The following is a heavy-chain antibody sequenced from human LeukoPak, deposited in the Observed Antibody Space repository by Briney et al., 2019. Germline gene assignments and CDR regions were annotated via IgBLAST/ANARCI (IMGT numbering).Heavy chain of an antibody. CDR3: ARDENGDYPLDY. D-gene: IGHD4-17*01. Sequence: SVKVSCKASGGTFSSYAISWVRQAPGQGLEWMGRIIPIFGTANYAQKFQGRVTITTDESTSTAYMELSSLRSEDTAVYYCARDENGDYPLDYWGQGTLVTVSS. J-gene: IGHJ4*02. V-gene: IGHV1-69*05. CDR2: IIPIFGTA. CDR1: GGTFSSYA.